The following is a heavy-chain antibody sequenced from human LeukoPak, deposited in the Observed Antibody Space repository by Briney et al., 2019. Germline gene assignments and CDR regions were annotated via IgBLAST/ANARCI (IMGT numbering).Heavy chain of an antibody. CDR2: IKQDGSEK. CDR3: ARVRRPYYFDY. Sequence: GGSLRLSCGASAFTFSSSWMSWVRQAPGKGLEWVANIKQDGSEKYYVDSVKGRFTISRDNAQNSLYLQMDSLRAEDTAVYYCARVRRPYYFDYWGQGTLVTVSS. CDR1: AFTFSSSW. V-gene: IGHV3-7*01. J-gene: IGHJ4*02.